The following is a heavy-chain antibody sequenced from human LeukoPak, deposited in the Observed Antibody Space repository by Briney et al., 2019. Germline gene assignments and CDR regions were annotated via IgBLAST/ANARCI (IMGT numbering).Heavy chain of an antibody. D-gene: IGHD5-24*01. Sequence: LGASLQISCKGSGYSFASYWIGWVRQMPGKGLEWMGIIYPGDSDTTYSPSFQGQVTISADTSISTAYLQWSSLKASDNAMYYCARPRGDGYELDYWGQGTLVTVSS. CDR3: ARPRGDGYELDY. J-gene: IGHJ4*02. CDR1: GYSFASYW. CDR2: IYPGDSDT. V-gene: IGHV5-51*01.